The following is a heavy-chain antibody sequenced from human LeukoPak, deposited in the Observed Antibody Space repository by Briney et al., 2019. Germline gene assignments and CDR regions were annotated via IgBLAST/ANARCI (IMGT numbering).Heavy chain of an antibody. Sequence: GGSLRLSCAASGFTVSSNYMSWVRQAPGKGLEWVSVIYSGGSTYYADSVKGRFSISRDNSKNTLYLQMDSLRGEDTAVYYCAKDFRIGYSAHFDYWGQGALVTVSS. CDR1: GFTVSSNY. CDR2: IYSGGST. V-gene: IGHV3-53*01. CDR3: AKDFRIGYSAHFDY. D-gene: IGHD2-21*01. J-gene: IGHJ4*02.